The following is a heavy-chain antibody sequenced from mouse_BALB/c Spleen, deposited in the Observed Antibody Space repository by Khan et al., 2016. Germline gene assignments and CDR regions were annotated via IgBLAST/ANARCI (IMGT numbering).Heavy chain of an antibody. Sequence: QIQLVQPGPEPKKLGEKVKISCKASGHTSTNFGMNWVKQAPGKGLKGMGWIYPKTGESTLAEEFKGRFDYSLGTTASTAYSQTNHPNIEDTATYSCAEDYCSSNWFAYLGQGTLVTVSA. D-gene: IGHD1-1*01. J-gene: IGHJ3*01. CDR1: GHTSTNFG. V-gene: IGHV9-3*02. CDR2: IYPKTGES. CDR3: AEDYCSSNWFAY.